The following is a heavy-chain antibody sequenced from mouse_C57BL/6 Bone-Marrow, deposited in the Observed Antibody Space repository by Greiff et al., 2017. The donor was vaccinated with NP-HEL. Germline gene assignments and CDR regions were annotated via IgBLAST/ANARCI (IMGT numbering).Heavy chain of an antibody. CDR3: ARSNYGSSPYYAMDY. CDR1: GFNIKNTY. CDR2: IDPANGNT. Sequence: VQLKQSVAELVRPGASVKLSCTASGFNIKNTYMHWVKQRPEQGLEWIGRIDPANGNTKYAPKFPGKATITADTSSNTAYLQLSSLTSEDTAIYYCARSNYGSSPYYAMDYWGQGTSVTVSS. J-gene: IGHJ4*01. V-gene: IGHV14-3*01. D-gene: IGHD1-1*01.